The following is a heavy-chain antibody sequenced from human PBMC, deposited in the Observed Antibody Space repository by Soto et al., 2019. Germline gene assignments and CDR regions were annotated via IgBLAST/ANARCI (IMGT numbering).Heavy chain of an antibody. D-gene: IGHD3-22*01. CDR3: ARAPPPYYYDSSGYYRFDY. J-gene: IGHJ4*02. CDR2: IIPIFGTA. Sequence: GASVKVSCKASGGTFSSYASSWVRQAPGQGLEWMGGIIPIFGTANYAQKFQGRVTITADESTSTAYMELSSLRSEDTAVYYCARAPPPYYYDSSGYYRFDYWGQGTLVTVSS. CDR1: GGTFSSYA. V-gene: IGHV1-69*13.